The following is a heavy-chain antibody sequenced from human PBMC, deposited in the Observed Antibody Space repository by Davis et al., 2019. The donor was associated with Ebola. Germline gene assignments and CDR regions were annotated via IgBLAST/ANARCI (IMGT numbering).Heavy chain of an antibody. Sequence: PGGSLRLSCSASAFTFSSYAMHWVRQAPGKGLESVSRISTNGENTYYAESVKGRFTISRDNSKDTLYFQMRSLRTEDTAVYYCVKDRFTVVVVHGGFDYWGQGTLVTVSS. V-gene: IGHV3-64D*06. J-gene: IGHJ4*02. CDR3: VKDRFTVVVVHGGFDY. CDR1: AFTFSSYA. D-gene: IGHD2-15*01. CDR2: ISTNGENT.